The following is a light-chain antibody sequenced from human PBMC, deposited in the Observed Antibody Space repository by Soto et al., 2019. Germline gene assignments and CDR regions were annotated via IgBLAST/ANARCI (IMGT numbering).Light chain of an antibody. CDR1: SSDIGAYNY. CDR3: NSYTTLSNRV. CDR2: EVT. J-gene: IGLJ1*01. Sequence: QSALTQPASVSGSPGQWITISCTGTSSDIGAYNYVSWYQQHPGKAPKLLIYEVTNRPSGVSDRFSGSKSGNTASLTISGLQAEDEANYYCNSYTTLSNRVFGTGTKLTVL. V-gene: IGLV2-14*01.